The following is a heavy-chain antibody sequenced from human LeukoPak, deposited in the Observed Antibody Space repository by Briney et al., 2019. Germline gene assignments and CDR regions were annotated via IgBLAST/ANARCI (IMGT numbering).Heavy chain of an antibody. D-gene: IGHD4-17*01. Sequence: GGSLRLSCAASGFTFGDYAMHWVRHAPEKGLEWVSGITWNSGNIGYADSVKGRFTISRDNAKNSLYLQMNSLRAEDTALYYCAKGRDYGDEYYFDYWGQGTLVTVSS. CDR2: ITWNSGNI. V-gene: IGHV3-9*01. CDR3: AKGRDYGDEYYFDY. CDR1: GFTFGDYA. J-gene: IGHJ4*02.